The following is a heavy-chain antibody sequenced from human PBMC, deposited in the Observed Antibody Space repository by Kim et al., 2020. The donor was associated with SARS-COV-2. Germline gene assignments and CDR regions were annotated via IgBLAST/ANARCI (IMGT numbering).Heavy chain of an antibody. CDR2: INPNSGGT. D-gene: IGHD2-21*02. CDR1: GYTFTGYY. J-gene: IGHJ4*02. Sequence: ASVKVSCKASGYTFTGYYMHWVRQAPGQGLEWMGRINPNSGGTNYAQKFQGRVTMTRDTSISTAYMELSRLRSDDTAVYYCARVYCGGDCYDFDYWGQGTLVTVSS. V-gene: IGHV1-2*06. CDR3: ARVYCGGDCYDFDY.